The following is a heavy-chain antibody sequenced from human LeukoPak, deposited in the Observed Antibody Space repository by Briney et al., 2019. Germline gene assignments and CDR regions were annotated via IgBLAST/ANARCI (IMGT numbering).Heavy chain of an antibody. V-gene: IGHV1-8*01. CDR3: ARGSGSFDWFDP. CDR2: MNPNSGNT. J-gene: IGHJ5*02. Sequence: ASVKVSCKASGYTFTSYDINWVRQATGQGLEWMGWMNPNSGNTGYAQKFQGRVTMTRNTSISTAYMELSSLRSEDTAVYYCARGSGSFDWFDPWGQGTLVIVSS. D-gene: IGHD1-26*01. CDR1: GYTFTSYD.